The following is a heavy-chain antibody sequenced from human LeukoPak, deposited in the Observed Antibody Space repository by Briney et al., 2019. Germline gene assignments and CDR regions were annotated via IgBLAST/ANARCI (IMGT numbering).Heavy chain of an antibody. CDR2: INPSGGST. J-gene: IGHJ6*03. V-gene: IGHV1-46*01. D-gene: IGHD6-13*01. CDR1: GYIFTSYY. CDR3: ARDGGYSSSWYDYYYYMDV. Sequence: ASVKVSCKASGYIFTSYYMHWVRQAPGQGLEWMGIINPSGGSTSYAQKFQGRVTMTRDTSTSTVYMELSSLRSEDTAVYYCARDGGYSSSWYDYYYYMDVWGKGTTVTVSS.